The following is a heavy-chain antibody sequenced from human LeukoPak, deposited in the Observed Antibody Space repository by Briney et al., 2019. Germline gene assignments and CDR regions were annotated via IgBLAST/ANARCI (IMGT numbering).Heavy chain of an antibody. J-gene: IGHJ4*02. V-gene: IGHV4-38-2*02. Sequence: PSETLSLTCTVSGYSISSGYYWGWIRQPPGKGLEWIGSIYHSGSTYYNPSLKSRVTISVDTSKNQFSLKLSSVTAADTAVYYCARVSLYGGNHWGPNYFDYWGQGTLVTVSS. D-gene: IGHD4-23*01. CDR3: ARVSLYGGNHWGPNYFDY. CDR2: IYHSGST. CDR1: GYSISSGYY.